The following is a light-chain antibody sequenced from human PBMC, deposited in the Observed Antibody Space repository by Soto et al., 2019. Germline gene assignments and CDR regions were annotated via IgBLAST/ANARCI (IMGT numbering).Light chain of an antibody. CDR2: EVI. CDR3: SSYAGSNNYV. V-gene: IGLV2-8*01. J-gene: IGLJ2*01. CDR1: SSDVGGYNY. Sequence: HSALTQPPSASGSPGQSVTISCTGTSSDVGGYNYVSWYQQHPGKAPKLMIYEVIKRPSGVPDRFSGSKSGNTASLTVSGLQAEDEADYYCSSYAGSNNYVFGGGTKLTVL.